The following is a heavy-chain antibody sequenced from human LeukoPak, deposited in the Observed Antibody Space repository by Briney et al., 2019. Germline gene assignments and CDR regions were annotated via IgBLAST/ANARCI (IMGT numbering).Heavy chain of an antibody. CDR3: AREPQTGDAPFDY. V-gene: IGHV3-21*01. CDR2: ISSSSSYI. CDR1: GFTFSSYS. J-gene: IGHJ4*02. D-gene: IGHD2-21*02. Sequence: GGSLRLSCAASGFTFSSYSMNWVRQPPGKGREGVSSISSSSSYISYADSVKGRFTISRDNANNSLYLQMHNLRAEDTAVYYCAREPQTGDAPFDYWGQGTLVTVSS.